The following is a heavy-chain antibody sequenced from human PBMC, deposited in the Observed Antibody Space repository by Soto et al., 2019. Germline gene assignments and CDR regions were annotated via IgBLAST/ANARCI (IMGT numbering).Heavy chain of an antibody. CDR2: IWYDGSNK. D-gene: IGHD6-19*01. CDR3: ARDSHQWLVRSIRY. J-gene: IGHJ4*02. CDR1: GITFSSYG. Sequence: QVQLVESGGGVVQPGRSLRLSCAASGITFSSYGMHWVRRAPGKGLEWVAVIWYDGSNKYYADSVKGRFTISRDNSKNTLYLQMNSLRAEDTAVYYCARDSHQWLVRSIRYWGQGTLVTVSS. V-gene: IGHV3-33*01.